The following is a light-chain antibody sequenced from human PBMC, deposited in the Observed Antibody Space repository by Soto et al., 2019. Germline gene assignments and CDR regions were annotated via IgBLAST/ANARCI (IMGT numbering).Light chain of an antibody. V-gene: IGLV3-1*01. CDR2: QDS. J-gene: IGLJ2*01. CDR3: HALDSSTDVV. Sequence: SYELTQPPSVSVSPGQTASITCSGDKLGDKYACWYQQKPGQSPVLVIYQDSKRPSGIPERFPGSNSGNTATLTISGTQAFDEAHYYFHALDSSTDVVFGRGTQLTV. CDR1: KLGDKY.